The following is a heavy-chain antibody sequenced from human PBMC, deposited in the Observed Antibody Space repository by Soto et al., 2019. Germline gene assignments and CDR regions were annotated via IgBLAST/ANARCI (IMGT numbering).Heavy chain of an antibody. CDR2: INHSGST. D-gene: IGHD2-15*01. J-gene: IGHJ6*02. CDR3: ARVWDIVVVVAATKDYYVMAD. V-gene: IGHV4-34*01. Sequence: PSVLLSHTCSVYDGSIRGYYWSWISQPPGKGLEWIGEINHSGSTNYNPSLKSRVTISVDTSKNQFSLKLSSVTAADTAVYYCARVWDIVVVVAATKDYYVMADWGQGTTVTVSS. CDR1: DGSIRGYY.